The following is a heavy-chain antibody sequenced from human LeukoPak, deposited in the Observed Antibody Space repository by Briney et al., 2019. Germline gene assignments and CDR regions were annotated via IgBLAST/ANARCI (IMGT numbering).Heavy chain of an antibody. CDR2: ISGSGGST. CDR1: GFTFSSYA. Sequence: GGSLRLSCAASGFTFSSYAMSWVRQAPGKGLEWVSAISGSGGSTYYADSVKGRFTISRDNSKNTLYLQMNSLRAEDTAVYYCAKPAWDSSGYYQISDYWGQGTLVTVSS. V-gene: IGHV3-23*01. D-gene: IGHD3-22*01. CDR3: AKPAWDSSGYYQISDY. J-gene: IGHJ4*02.